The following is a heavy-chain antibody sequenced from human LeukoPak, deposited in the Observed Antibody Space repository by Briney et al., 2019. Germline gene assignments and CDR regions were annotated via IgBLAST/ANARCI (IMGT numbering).Heavy chain of an antibody. Sequence: GGSLRLSCAASGFTFTSYWMTWVRQASGKGLEWVANIKQDGSVKNYVDSLRGRFTISRDNAKDSLYLQMNSLRAEDTAVYFCARNYYYRFDYWGQGTLVAVSS. CDR3: ARNYYYRFDY. V-gene: IGHV3-7*01. CDR1: GFTFTSYW. D-gene: IGHD3-10*01. J-gene: IGHJ4*02. CDR2: IKQDGSVK.